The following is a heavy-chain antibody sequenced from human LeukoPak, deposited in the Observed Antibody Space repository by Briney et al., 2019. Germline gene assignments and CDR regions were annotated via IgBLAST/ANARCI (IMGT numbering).Heavy chain of an antibody. Sequence: GRSLRLFWPASGSTITSYAMGWVRHAPGKGREWLLAISGRGGRTSYAACVKGRFTISRDNSKNTLCQQIDSVRTERTAVYYGAKYYSSGWYTFDYWGQGTLVTVSS. D-gene: IGHD6-19*01. V-gene: IGHV3-23*01. CDR3: AKYYSSGWYTFDY. J-gene: IGHJ4*02. CDR1: GSTITSYA. CDR2: ISGRGGRT.